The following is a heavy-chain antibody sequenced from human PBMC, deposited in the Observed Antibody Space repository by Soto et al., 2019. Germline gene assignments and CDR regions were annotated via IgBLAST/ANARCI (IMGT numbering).Heavy chain of an antibody. D-gene: IGHD2-15*01. Sequence: GGSLRLSCAASGFTFSSYAMHWVRQAPGKGLEWVAVISYDGSNKYYADSVKGRFTISRDNSKNTLYLQMNSLRAEDTAVYYCARDGSGYCSGGSCHDAFDIWGQGTMVTVS. J-gene: IGHJ3*02. CDR2: ISYDGSNK. CDR3: ARDGSGYCSGGSCHDAFDI. V-gene: IGHV3-30-3*01. CDR1: GFTFSSYA.